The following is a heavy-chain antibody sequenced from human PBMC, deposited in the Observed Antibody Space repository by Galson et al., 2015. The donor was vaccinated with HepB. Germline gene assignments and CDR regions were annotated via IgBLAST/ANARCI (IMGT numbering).Heavy chain of an antibody. V-gene: IGHV3-7*01. CDR3: ARDPVFSSFDC. Sequence: SLRLSCAASGFTFSNYWVSWVRQTPGKGLEFVANINRDGSVKNYVDSVEGRFTISRDNAGNSMYLQMNSLRAEDTAIYFCARDPVFSSFDCWGQGALVTVSS. D-gene: IGHD2-2*01. CDR1: GFTFSNYW. J-gene: IGHJ4*02. CDR2: INRDGSVK.